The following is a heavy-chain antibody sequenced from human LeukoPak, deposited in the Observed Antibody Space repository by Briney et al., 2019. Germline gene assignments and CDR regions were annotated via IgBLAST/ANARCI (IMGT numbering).Heavy chain of an antibody. Sequence: ASVKVSCKASGYTFTSYGISWVRQAPGQGLEWMGWISAYNGNTSYAQKLQGRVTMTTDTSTSTAYMELRSLRSDDTAVYYCARESPCSSTSCYSSSPNWFDPWGQGTLVTVSS. J-gene: IGHJ5*02. D-gene: IGHD2-2*02. CDR3: ARESPCSSTSCYSSSPNWFDP. V-gene: IGHV1-18*01. CDR1: GYTFTSYG. CDR2: ISAYNGNT.